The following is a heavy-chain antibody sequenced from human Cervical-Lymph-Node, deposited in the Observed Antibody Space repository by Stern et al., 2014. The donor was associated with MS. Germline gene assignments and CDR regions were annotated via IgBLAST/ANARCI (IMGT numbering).Heavy chain of an antibody. J-gene: IGHJ4*02. Sequence: QMQLVQSGAEVKKPGASVKVSCKASGYTFTSYYMHWVRQAPGQGLEWMGIINPSGGSTSYAQKFQGSVTMTRDTSTSTVYMELSSLRSEDTAVYYCARGQYYYDSSGFGGYWGQGTLVTVSS. CDR2: INPSGGST. CDR3: ARGQYYYDSSGFGGY. CDR1: GYTFTSYY. V-gene: IGHV1-46*01. D-gene: IGHD3-22*01.